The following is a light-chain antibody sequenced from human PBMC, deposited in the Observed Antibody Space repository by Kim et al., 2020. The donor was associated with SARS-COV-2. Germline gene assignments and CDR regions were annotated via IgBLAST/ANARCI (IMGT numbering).Light chain of an antibody. J-gene: IGKJ4*01. CDR1: QTVSSY. CDR3: QQRSSWPLT. CDR2: DAS. V-gene: IGKV3-11*01. Sequence: LSPGERATLSCRASQTVSSYLAWYQQRPGQGPRLLIYDASNRATGIPARFSGSGSGTDFTLTISSLEPEDFALYYCQQRSSWPLTFGGGTKVDIK.